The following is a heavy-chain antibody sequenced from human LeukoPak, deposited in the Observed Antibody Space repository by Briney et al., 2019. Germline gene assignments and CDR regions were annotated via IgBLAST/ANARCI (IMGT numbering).Heavy chain of an antibody. V-gene: IGHV3-23*01. CDR2: ISGSGGST. Sequence: GGSLRLSCAASGFTFSSYAMSWVRQAPGKGLEWVSAISGSGGSTYYADSVKGRFTISRDNSKNTLYLRMNSLRAEDTAVYYCARDSGHIVVVIAIEEYYFDYWGQGTLVTVSS. J-gene: IGHJ4*02. CDR3: ARDSGHIVVVIAIEEYYFDY. D-gene: IGHD2-21*01. CDR1: GFTFSSYA.